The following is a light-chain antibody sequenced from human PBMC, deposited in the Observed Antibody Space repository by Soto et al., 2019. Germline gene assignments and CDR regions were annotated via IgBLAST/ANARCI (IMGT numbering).Light chain of an antibody. CDR3: QSYDSSLSGWV. CDR2: GNS. J-gene: IGLJ3*02. CDR1: SSNIGAGSD. Sequence: QSVLTQPPSVSGAPGQRVTISCTGSSSNIGAGSDVHWYQQLPGTAPKLLIYGNSNRPSGVPDRFSGSKSGTSASLAITGPQAEDDADYDCQSYDSSLSGWVFGGGTKLTVL. V-gene: IGLV1-40*01.